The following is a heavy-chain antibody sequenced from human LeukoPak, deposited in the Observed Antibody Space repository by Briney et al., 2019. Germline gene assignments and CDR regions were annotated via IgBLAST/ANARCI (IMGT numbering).Heavy chain of an antibody. CDR1: GGSISSSNW. D-gene: IGHD4-17*01. V-gene: IGHV4-4*02. J-gene: IGHJ4*02. CDR3: ARVGDYLGFDY. CDR2: IYHSGST. Sequence: SGTLSLTCAVSGGSISSSNWWSWVRQPPGKGLEWIGSIYHSGSTYYNPSLKSRVTISVDTSKNQFSLKLSSVTAADTAVYYCARVGDYLGFDYWGQGTLVTVSS.